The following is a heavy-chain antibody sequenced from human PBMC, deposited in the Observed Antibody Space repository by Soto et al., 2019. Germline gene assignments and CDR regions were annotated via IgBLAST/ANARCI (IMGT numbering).Heavy chain of an antibody. Sequence: QVQLVESGGGVVQPGRSLRLSCAASGFTFSSYGMHWVHQAPGKGLEWVAVIWYDGSNKYYADSVKGRFTISRDNSKNTLYLQMNSLRAEDTAVYYCARENYYDSSGSFDYWGQGTLVTVSS. V-gene: IGHV3-33*01. J-gene: IGHJ4*02. CDR1: GFTFSSYG. D-gene: IGHD3-22*01. CDR3: ARENYYDSSGSFDY. CDR2: IWYDGSNK.